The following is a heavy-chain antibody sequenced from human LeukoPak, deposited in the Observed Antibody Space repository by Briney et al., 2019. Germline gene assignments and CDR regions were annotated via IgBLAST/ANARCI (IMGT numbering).Heavy chain of an antibody. CDR2: IWYDGNNK. CDR1: GFTFSSYG. CDR3: ARGRWGREGGMGV. J-gene: IGHJ6*02. D-gene: IGHD3-16*01. Sequence: PGRSLRLSCAASGFTFSSYGMHWVRQAPGKGLEWVAVIWYDGNNKYYADFVKGRFTISRDNSKNTLYLQLNSLRAEDTAVENCARGRWGREGGMGVWGQGATVTVSS. V-gene: IGHV3-33*01.